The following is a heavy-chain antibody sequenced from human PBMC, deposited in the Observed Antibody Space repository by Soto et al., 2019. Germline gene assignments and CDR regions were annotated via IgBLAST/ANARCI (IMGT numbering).Heavy chain of an antibody. CDR3: AKDLGCGYEFYYYYGIDV. V-gene: IGHV3-30*18. CDR2: ISYDGSNK. CDR1: GFTFSSYG. J-gene: IGHJ6*02. Sequence: PGGSLRLSCAASGFTFSSYGMHWVRQAPGKGLEWVAVISYDGSNKYYAGSVKGRFTISRDNSKNTLYLQMNILRAEDTAVYYCAKDLGCGYEFYYYYGIDVWGQGTTVTVSS. D-gene: IGHD5-12*01.